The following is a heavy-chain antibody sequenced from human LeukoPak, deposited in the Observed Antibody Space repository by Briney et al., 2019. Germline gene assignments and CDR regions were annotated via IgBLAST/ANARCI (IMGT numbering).Heavy chain of an antibody. CDR1: GFTFSGYA. J-gene: IGHJ5*02. CDR2: ISGSGGST. CDR3: AKLTRSGYDYFWFDP. D-gene: IGHD5-12*01. Sequence: GGSLRLSCAASGFTFSGYAMSWVRQAPGKGLEWVSAISGSGGSTYYADSVKGRFTISRDNSKNTLYLQMNSLRAEDTAVYYCAKLTRSGYDYFWFDPWGQGTLVTVSS. V-gene: IGHV3-23*01.